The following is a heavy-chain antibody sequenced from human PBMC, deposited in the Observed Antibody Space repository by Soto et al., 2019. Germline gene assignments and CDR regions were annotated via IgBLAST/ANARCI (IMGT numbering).Heavy chain of an antibody. CDR3: ARDGGLGDGYTSVDV. J-gene: IGHJ6*02. V-gene: IGHV1-8*01. D-gene: IGHD6-25*01. Sequence: ASVRGSCKASGYSFTSYDINWVRQATGQGLEWMGWMNPNSGNTGYAQKFQGRVTMTRNTSISTAYMELSSLRSEDTAVYYCARDGGLGDGYTSVDVWGQGTTVTVSS. CDR2: MNPNSGNT. CDR1: GYSFTSYD.